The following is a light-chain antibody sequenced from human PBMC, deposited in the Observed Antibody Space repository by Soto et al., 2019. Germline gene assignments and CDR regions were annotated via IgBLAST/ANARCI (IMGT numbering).Light chain of an antibody. V-gene: IGKV3-20*01. CDR1: QSVSSSY. CDR3: QQYGSSPLYT. J-gene: IGKJ2*01. Sequence: EIVLTQSPGTLSLSPGERATLSCRASQSVSSSYLAWYQQKPGQAPRLLIYGASSRATSIPDRFSGSGSGTDFTLTTSTLEPDDFAVYYCQQYGSSPLYTFGQGTNQEIK. CDR2: GAS.